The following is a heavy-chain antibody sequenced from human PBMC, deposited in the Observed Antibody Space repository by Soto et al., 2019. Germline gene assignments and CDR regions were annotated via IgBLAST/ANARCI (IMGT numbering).Heavy chain of an antibody. D-gene: IGHD3-22*01. J-gene: IGHJ4*02. CDR2: IYYSGST. CDR3: AGSPYTYYYDSSGYYRVYFDY. CDR1: GGSISSSSYY. V-gene: IGHV4-39*01. Sequence: SETRSLTCTVSGGSISSSSYYWGWIRQPPGKGLEWIGSIYYSGSTYYNPSLKSRVTISVDTSKNQISLKLSSVTAADTAVYYCAGSPYTYYYDSSGYYRVYFDYWGQGTLGNGAS.